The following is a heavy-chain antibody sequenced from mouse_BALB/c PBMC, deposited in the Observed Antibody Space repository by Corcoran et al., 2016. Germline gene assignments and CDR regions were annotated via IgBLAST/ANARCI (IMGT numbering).Heavy chain of an antibody. J-gene: IGHJ3*01. D-gene: IGHD2-4*01. CDR2: INTYTGEP. CDR3: ARAGTMITTGFAY. V-gene: IGHV9-3-1*01. Sequence: QIQLVQSGPELKKPGETVKISCKASGYTFTNYGMNWVKQAPGKGLKWMGWINTYTGEPTYADDFKGRFAFSLETSASTAYLQINNLKNEDTATYFCARAGTMITTGFAYWGQGTLVTVSA. CDR1: GYTFTNYG.